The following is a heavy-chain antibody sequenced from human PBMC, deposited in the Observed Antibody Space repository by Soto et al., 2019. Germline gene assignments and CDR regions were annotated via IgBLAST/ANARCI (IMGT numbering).Heavy chain of an antibody. CDR1: GFTFSSYS. CDR2: ISSSSSTI. V-gene: IGHV3-48*02. CDR3: ARADYYDSSGYYYFYYYYYGMDV. D-gene: IGHD3-22*01. J-gene: IGHJ6*02. Sequence: GGSLRLSCAASGFTFSSYSMNWVRQAPGKGLEWVSYISSSSSTIYYADSVKGRFTISRDNAKNSLYLQMNSLRDEDTAVYYCARADYYDSSGYYYFYYYYYGMDVWGQGTTVTVSS.